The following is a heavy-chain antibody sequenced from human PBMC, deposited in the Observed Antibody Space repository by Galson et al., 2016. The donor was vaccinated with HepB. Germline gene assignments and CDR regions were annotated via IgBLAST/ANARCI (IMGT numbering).Heavy chain of an antibody. Sequence: SLRLSCAASGHTFSSYCMSWVRQAPGQGLEWVAYIKQYGSEKYYVDTVKGRFTMSRDTAKNSLYLQMNRLRAEDTAVYYCARDQRLVGGATAGEYSYYYGMDVWGQGTTVTVSS. CDR1: GHTFSSYC. D-gene: IGHD1-26*01. CDR3: ARDQRLVGGATAGEYSYYYGMDV. J-gene: IGHJ6*02. CDR2: IKQYGSEK. V-gene: IGHV3-7*03.